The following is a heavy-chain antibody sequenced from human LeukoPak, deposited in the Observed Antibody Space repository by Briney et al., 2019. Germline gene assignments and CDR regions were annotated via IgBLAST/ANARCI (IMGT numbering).Heavy chain of an antibody. D-gene: IGHD6-13*01. CDR3: VRPQYSSSWYKGLDY. CDR2: INPNSGGT. J-gene: IGHJ4*02. Sequence: ASVKVSCKASGYTFTGYYMHWVRQAPGQGLEWMGWINPNSGGTNYAQKFQGRVTMTRDTSISTAYMELSRLRSDDTAVYYCVRPQYSSSWYKGLDYWGQGTLVTVSS. V-gene: IGHV1-2*02. CDR1: GYTFTGYY.